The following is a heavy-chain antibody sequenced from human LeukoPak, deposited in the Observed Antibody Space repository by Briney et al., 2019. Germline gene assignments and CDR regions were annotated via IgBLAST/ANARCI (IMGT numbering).Heavy chain of an antibody. CDR2: ISHDGESK. D-gene: IGHD2-21*02. CDR3: ARTPRAVVTYYAGMDV. J-gene: IGHJ6*02. Sequence: PGGSLTLACIASGLIFSDYAMHWVRPTPGKGLHWVAVISHDGESKYVADFVRGRFTISRDNSKNTLSLQMNSLRAEDSGVYYCARTPRAVVTYYAGMDVWGQGTTVAVSS. CDR1: GLIFSDYA. V-gene: IGHV3-30*04.